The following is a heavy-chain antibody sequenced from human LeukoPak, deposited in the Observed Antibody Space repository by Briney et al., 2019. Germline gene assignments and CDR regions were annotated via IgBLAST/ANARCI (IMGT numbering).Heavy chain of an antibody. CDR3: APMGGANGFDY. D-gene: IGHD1-26*01. J-gene: IGHJ4*02. CDR1: GYTFTGYH. V-gene: IGHV1-2*02. CDR2: INPNSGGT. Sequence: ASVKVSCKASGYTFTGYHMHWVRQAPGQGLEWMGWINPNSGGTKYTQTFQGRVTMTRDTSISTAYMELSNLRSDDTAVYYFAPMGGANGFDYWGQGTLVTVSS.